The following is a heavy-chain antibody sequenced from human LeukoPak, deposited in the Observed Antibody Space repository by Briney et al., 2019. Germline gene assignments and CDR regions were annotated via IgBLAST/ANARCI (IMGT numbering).Heavy chain of an antibody. CDR1: GGSFNDYY. V-gene: IGHV4-34*01. D-gene: IGHD3-10*01. CDR3: ARGTRLYYYGSGSFYTI. Sequence: SETLSLTCAVSGGSFNDYYWSWIRQPPGKGLEWIGEINHSGSTNYNPSLKSRVIILVDTSKNQFSLKMSSVTAADTALYHCARGTRLYYYGSGSFYTIWGQGALVTVSS. CDR2: INHSGST. J-gene: IGHJ4*02.